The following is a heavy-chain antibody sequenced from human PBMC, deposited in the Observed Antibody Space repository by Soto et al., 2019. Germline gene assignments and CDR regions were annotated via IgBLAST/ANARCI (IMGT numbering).Heavy chain of an antibody. CDR1: GYTFTGYY. V-gene: IGHV1-2*02. CDR3: ARDWRHSSGWYRPYY. D-gene: IGHD6-19*01. J-gene: IGHJ4*02. Sequence: ASVKVSCKASGYTFTGYYLHWVRQAPGQGLEWMGWINPNSGDTNYAQKFQGRVTMTRDTSINTAYMELNRLRSDDTAVYYCARDWRHSSGWYRPYYWGQGTLVTVSS. CDR2: INPNSGDT.